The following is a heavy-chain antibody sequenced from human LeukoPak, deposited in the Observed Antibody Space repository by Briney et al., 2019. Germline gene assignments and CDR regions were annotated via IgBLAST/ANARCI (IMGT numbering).Heavy chain of an antibody. D-gene: IGHD2-2*01. CDR1: GYTFTGYY. Sequence: ASVKVPCKASGYTFTGYYMHWVRQAPGQGLEWMGWINPNSGGTNYAQKFQGRVTMTRDTSISTAYMELSRLRSDDTAVYYCARDTSSTSRSRFDPWGQGTLVTVSS. V-gene: IGHV1-2*02. CDR3: ARDTSSTSRSRFDP. CDR2: INPNSGGT. J-gene: IGHJ5*02.